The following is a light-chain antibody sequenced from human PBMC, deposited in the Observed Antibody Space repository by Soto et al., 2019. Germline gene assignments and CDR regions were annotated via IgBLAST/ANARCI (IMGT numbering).Light chain of an antibody. CDR1: QSIRSRY. V-gene: IGKV3-20*01. CDR2: DAS. Sequence: EIVLTQSPGTLSLSPGERATLSCRASQSIRSRYLAWYQQKPVQAPRLLIYDASSRATGITDRFSGSGSGKYFTLTISVLEPEAFAVYYCLQYGPSPYTFGQGPKLEIK. CDR3: LQYGPSPYT. J-gene: IGKJ2*01.